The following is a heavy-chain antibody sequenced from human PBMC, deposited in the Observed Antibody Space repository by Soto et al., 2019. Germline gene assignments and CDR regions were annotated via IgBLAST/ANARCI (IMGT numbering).Heavy chain of an antibody. CDR3: AKDYDFWSGYRYGMDV. V-gene: IGHV3-23*01. D-gene: IGHD3-3*01. CDR1: GFTFSNYA. J-gene: IGHJ6*02. CDR2: ISGSGRST. Sequence: SLRLSCAASGFTFSNYAMSWVRQAPGKGLEWVSAISGSGRSTYYADSVKGRFTISRDNSKNTLYLQMNSLRAEDTAVYYCAKDYDFWSGYRYGMDVWGQGTTVTVSS.